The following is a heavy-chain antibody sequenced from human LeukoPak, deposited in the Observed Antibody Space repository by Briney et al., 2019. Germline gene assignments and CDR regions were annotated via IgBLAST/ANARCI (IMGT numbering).Heavy chain of an antibody. D-gene: IGHD3-10*01. Sequence: AGGSLRLSCAASGFTFSNYAMSWVRQAPGKGLEWVSGISGSGGSSYYADSVKGRFTISRDNSKNAQYLQMNSLRAEDTAVYYCAKDPGITMVRGVLDYWGQGTLVTVSS. CDR3: AKDPGITMVRGVLDY. CDR2: ISGSGGSS. V-gene: IGHV3-23*01. J-gene: IGHJ4*02. CDR1: GFTFSNYA.